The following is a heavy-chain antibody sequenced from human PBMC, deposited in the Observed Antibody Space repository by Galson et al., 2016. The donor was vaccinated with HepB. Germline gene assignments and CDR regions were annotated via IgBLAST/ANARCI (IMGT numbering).Heavy chain of an antibody. CDR2: IVVGSGDT. CDR3: ATDFDTARQSHNPYGFDV. J-gene: IGHJ6*02. D-gene: IGHD1-1*01. V-gene: IGHV1-58*01. Sequence: SVKVSCKALGFTFPTSAVQWLRQARGQRPEWLGWIVVGSGDTNYAQKFQDRVTITWDKSTSAGYMEMRKLRSEDTAVYYCATDFDTARQSHNPYGFDVWGQGTTVTVS. CDR1: GFTFPTSA.